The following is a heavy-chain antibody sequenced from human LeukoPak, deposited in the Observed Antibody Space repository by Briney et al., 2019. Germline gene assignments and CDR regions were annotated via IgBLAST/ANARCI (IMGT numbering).Heavy chain of an antibody. J-gene: IGHJ4*02. CDR1: AGSIIGSTSY. CDR2: INYSGST. D-gene: IGHD3-22*01. V-gene: IGHV4-39*01. Sequence: KASETLTLTCTVSAGSIIGSTSYWGWIRQPPGKGLDWIGIINYSGSTYYNPSLRSRVTISVDTSKNQFSLKLNSVTASDTAVYYCARGYDYWGQGTLVTVSS. CDR3: ARGYDY.